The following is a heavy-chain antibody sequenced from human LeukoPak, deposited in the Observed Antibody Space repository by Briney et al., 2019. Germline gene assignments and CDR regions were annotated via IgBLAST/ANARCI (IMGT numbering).Heavy chain of an antibody. J-gene: IGHJ4*02. CDR2: FSNSGTN. Sequence: PSETLSLTCTVPGGSISDYYWSWIRQPPGKGLEWIGYFSNSGTNNYNPSLKGRVTISVDTSKNQFSLKLSSVTAADTAVYYCARDLGGDYDRYFDYWGQGTLVTVSS. CDR3: ARDLGGDYDRYFDY. CDR1: GGSISDYY. D-gene: IGHD4-17*01. V-gene: IGHV4-59*01.